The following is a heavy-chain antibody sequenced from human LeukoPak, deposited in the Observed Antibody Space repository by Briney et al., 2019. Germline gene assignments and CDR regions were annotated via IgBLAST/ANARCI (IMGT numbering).Heavy chain of an antibody. Sequence: SETLSLTCTVSGGSISSSSYYWGWIRQPPGKGLEWIGSFYYIGSTYYNPSLKSRVSISVDTSKNQFSLKLNSVTAADTAVYYCARDEGSAWHNWFDPWGQGTLVTVSS. D-gene: IGHD6-19*01. CDR1: GGSISSSSYY. J-gene: IGHJ5*02. V-gene: IGHV4-39*07. CDR2: FYYIGST. CDR3: ARDEGSAWHNWFDP.